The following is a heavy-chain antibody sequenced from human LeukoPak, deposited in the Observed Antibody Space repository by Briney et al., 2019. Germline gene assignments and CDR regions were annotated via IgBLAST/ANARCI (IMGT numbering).Heavy chain of an antibody. V-gene: IGHV3-7*01. J-gene: IGHJ4*02. CDR2: IKQDRSEK. Sequence: QTWGSLRTSCAAPGFTFTNYWMNWVRQAPGKGLELVANIKQDRSEKYYVDSVKGRFTISRDNAKNSLYLQMNSLRAEDTAVYYCARSRDPFDYWGQGTLVTVSS. CDR1: GFTFTNYW. CDR3: ARSRDPFDY.